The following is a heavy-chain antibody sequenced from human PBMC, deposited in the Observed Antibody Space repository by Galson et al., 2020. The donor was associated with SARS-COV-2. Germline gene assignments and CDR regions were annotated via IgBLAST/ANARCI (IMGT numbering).Heavy chain of an antibody. CDR3: AKTVGGTPVAFDI. D-gene: IGHD3-10*01. J-gene: IGHJ3*02. Sequence: GESLKISCAASGFTFSSYAMSWVRQAPGKGLEWVSAISGSGGSTYYADSVKGRFTISRDNSKNTLYLQMNSLRAEDTAVYYCAKTVGGTPVAFDIWGQGTMVTVSS. CDR1: GFTFSSYA. CDR2: ISGSGGST. V-gene: IGHV3-23*01.